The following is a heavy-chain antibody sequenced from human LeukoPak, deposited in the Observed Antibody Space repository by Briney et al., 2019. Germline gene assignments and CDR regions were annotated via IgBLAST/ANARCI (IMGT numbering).Heavy chain of an antibody. CDR1: GFTFSSYD. CDR3: AELGITMIGGV. CDR2: ISSSGSTI. V-gene: IGHV3-48*03. Sequence: GGSLRLSCAASGFTFSSYDMNWVRQAPGKGLEWVSYISSSGSTIYYADSVKGRFTLSRDNAKNSLYLQMNSLRAEDTAVYYCAELGITMIGGVWGKGTTVTISS. D-gene: IGHD3-10*02. J-gene: IGHJ6*04.